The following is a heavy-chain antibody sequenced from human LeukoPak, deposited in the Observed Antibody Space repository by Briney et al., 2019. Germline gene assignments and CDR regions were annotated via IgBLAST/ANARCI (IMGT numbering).Heavy chain of an antibody. V-gene: IGHV3-23*01. CDR2: ISGSGGST. CDR1: GFTYSNYW. Sequence: PGGSLRLSCVGSGFTYSNYWMHWVRQAPGKGLEWVSAISGSGGSTYYADSVKGRFTISRDNSKNTLYLQMNSLRAEDTAVYYCAKDRPVLRFLEWLSPYYFDYWGQGTLVTVSS. J-gene: IGHJ4*02. CDR3: AKDRPVLRFLEWLSPYYFDY. D-gene: IGHD3-3*01.